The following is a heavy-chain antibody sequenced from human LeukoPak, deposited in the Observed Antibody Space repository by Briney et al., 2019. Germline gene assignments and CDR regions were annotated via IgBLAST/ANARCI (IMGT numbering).Heavy chain of an antibody. V-gene: IGHV3-23*01. CDR3: ASLWEFVVLPCLVV. CDR2: ISGSGVST. J-gene: IGHJ6*04. CDR1: GFTFSSYA. Sequence: GGSLRLSCAASGFTFSSYAMSWVRQAPGKGLEWVSDISGSGVSTYYADSVRGRFTISRDNSKKTLHLQMNSLRDEDTAVYYCASLWEFVVLPCLVVWGEGTTVTVSS. D-gene: IGHD2-2*01.